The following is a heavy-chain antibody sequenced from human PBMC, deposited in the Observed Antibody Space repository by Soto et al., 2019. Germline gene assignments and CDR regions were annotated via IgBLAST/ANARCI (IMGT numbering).Heavy chain of an antibody. J-gene: IGHJ4*02. CDR3: ARAPDCTNGVCSAEFDY. Sequence: PGGSLRLSCAASGFTFSDYYMSWIRQAPGKGLEWVSYISSSSSYTNYADSVKGRFTISRDNAKNSLYLQMNSLRAEDTAVYYCARAPDCTNGVCSAEFDYWGQGTLVTVSS. CDR2: ISSSSSYT. V-gene: IGHV3-11*06. CDR1: GFTFSDYY. D-gene: IGHD2-8*01.